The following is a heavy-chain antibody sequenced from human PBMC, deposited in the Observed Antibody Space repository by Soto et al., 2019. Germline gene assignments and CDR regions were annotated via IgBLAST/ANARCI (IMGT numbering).Heavy chain of an antibody. J-gene: IGHJ3*02. CDR2: INPNSGGT. Sequence: ASVKVSCKASGYTFTGYYMHWVRQAPGQGLEWMGWINPNSGGTNYAQKFQGWVTMTRDTSISTAYMELSRLRSYDTAVYYCARGGGDGYNYPRNDAFDIWGQGTMVTVSS. CDR3: ARGGGDGYNYPRNDAFDI. D-gene: IGHD5-12*01. CDR1: GYTFTGYY. V-gene: IGHV1-2*04.